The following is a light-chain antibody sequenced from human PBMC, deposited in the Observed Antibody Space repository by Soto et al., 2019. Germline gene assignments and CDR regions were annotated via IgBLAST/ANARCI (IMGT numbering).Light chain of an antibody. Sequence: DFVMTQFPDSLAVSLGERATINCKSSQSVFYNSNKKNYLAWYQQKPGQPPKLLISWASTRESGVPDRFSGGGSGTDFTLTISRLQAADVAVYFCQQYYTIPITVGQVTRLDIK. CDR2: WAS. CDR3: QQYYTIPIT. J-gene: IGKJ5*01. V-gene: IGKV4-1*01. CDR1: QSVFYNSNKKNY.